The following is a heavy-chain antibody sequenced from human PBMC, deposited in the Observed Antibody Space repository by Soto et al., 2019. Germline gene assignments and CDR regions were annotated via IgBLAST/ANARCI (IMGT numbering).Heavy chain of an antibody. D-gene: IGHD1-7*01. J-gene: IGHJ6*02. CDR3: ARDKAGTTLNYYFGMDV. CDR1: GGSISRSV. Sequence: SETLSLTCTVSGGSISRSVWHWIRQPPGKGLEWIGYTHYSGSSNYNPSLKSRVTISVDTSKNQFSLKLSSVTSADTALYFCARDKAGTTLNYYFGMDVWGQGTTVS. CDR2: THYSGSS. V-gene: IGHV4-59*01.